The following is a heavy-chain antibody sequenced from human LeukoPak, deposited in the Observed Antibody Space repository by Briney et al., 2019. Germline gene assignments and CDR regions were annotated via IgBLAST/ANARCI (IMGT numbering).Heavy chain of an antibody. CDR3: ARQKYYYGSGSRHPFDY. CDR1: GYSFTSYW. J-gene: IGHJ4*02. CDR2: IYPGDSDT. Sequence: GESLKISCKGSGYSFTSYWIGWVRQMPGKGLEWVGIIYPGDSDTRYSPSFQGQVTISADKSISTAYLQWSSLKASDTAMYYCARQKYYYGSGSRHPFDYWGQGTLVTVSS. D-gene: IGHD3-10*01. V-gene: IGHV5-51*01.